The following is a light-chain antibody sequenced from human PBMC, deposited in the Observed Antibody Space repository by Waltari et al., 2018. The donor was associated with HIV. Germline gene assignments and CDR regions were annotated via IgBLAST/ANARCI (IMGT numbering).Light chain of an antibody. Sequence: QSVLAQPPSVSGAPGQRVPISCSGSGSHLRRNYVNWYQQLPVTPPRVLIYNDDQRPSGVPARFSGSKAGTTASLAISGLQSEDEADYYCAAWDDTLKVYVFGTGTKVTVL. CDR3: AAWDDTLKVYV. J-gene: IGLJ1*01. CDR1: GSHLRRNY. V-gene: IGLV1-44*01. CDR2: NDD.